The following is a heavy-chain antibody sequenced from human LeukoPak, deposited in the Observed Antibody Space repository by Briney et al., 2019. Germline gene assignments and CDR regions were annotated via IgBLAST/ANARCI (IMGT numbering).Heavy chain of an antibody. CDR1: GFTFSSYG. CDR2: ISYDGSNK. J-gene: IGHJ4*02. D-gene: IGHD3-22*01. CDR3: AKEYYYDSVLDY. V-gene: IGHV3-30*18. Sequence: GESLRLSCAASGFTFSSYGMHWVRQAPGKGLEWVADISYDGSNKYYADSVKGRFTISRDNSKSTLYLQMNSLRAEDTAVYDCAKEYYYDSVLDYWGQGTLVTVSS.